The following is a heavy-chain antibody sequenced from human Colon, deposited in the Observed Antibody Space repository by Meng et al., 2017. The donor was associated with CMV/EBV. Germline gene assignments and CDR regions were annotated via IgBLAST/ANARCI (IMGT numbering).Heavy chain of an antibody. CDR3: VRTNRGYCNFIACWEWFDP. V-gene: IGHV3-21*04. D-gene: IGHD2-15*01. J-gene: IGHJ5*02. Sequence: GGSLRLSCAASGFTFSAYIMNWVRQAPGKGLERVSSITSTSTYKFYADSVRGRFTISRDNAKNSLNLHMHSLRAEDAALYHCVRTNRGYCNFIACWEWFDPWGQGTLVTVSS. CDR1: GFTFSAYI. CDR2: ITSTSTYK.